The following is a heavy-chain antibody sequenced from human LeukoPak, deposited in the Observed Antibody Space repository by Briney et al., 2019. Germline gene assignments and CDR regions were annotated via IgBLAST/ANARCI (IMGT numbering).Heavy chain of an antibody. V-gene: IGHV3-23*01. J-gene: IGHJ2*01. Sequence: PGGSLRLSCAASGFTFSSYAMNGVRQAPGKGLEWVSAISHSGGSTYYADSVKGRFTISRDNSKNTLYLQMNSLRDEDTAVYYCAQGGAFDLWGRGTLVTVSS. CDR1: GFTFSSYA. CDR2: ISHSGGST. D-gene: IGHD3-16*01. CDR3: AQGGAFDL.